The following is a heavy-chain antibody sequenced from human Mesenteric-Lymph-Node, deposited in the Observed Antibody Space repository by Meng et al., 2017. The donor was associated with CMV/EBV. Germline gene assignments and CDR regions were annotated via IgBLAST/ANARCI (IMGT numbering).Heavy chain of an antibody. D-gene: IGHD1/OR15-1a*01. J-gene: IGHJ4*02. Sequence: GESLKISCAGSGLIFSSYWMSWVRQAPGKGLEWVANIIQDGSQTYYVDSVQGRFTVSRDNAKNSLYLQMNSLRAEDTAVYYCARFSRNNLYYFDYWGQGALVTVSS. V-gene: IGHV3-7*01. CDR1: GLIFSSYW. CDR3: ARFSRNNLYYFDY. CDR2: IIQDGSQT.